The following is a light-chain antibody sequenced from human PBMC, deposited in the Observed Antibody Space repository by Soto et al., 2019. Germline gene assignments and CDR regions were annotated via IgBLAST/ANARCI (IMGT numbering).Light chain of an antibody. CDR3: QVWDRSDEWV. CDR1: SIATRN. CDR2: NND. J-gene: IGLJ3*02. V-gene: IGLV3-21*02. Sequence: SYVLSQPPSLSAAPGRTANIPCGGDSIATRNVHWYQQKPGQAPVLVVFNNDDRPSGIPERFSGSNSDYTGTTATLTISRVEVADEADYYCQVWDRSDEWVFGGGTNLTVL.